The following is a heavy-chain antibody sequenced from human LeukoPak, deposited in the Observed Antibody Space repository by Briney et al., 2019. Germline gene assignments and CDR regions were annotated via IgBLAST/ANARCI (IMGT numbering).Heavy chain of an antibody. J-gene: IGHJ3*02. CDR1: GFTFSSYA. Sequence: GRSLRLSCAASGFTFSSYAMHWVRQAPGKGLEWVAVISYDGSNKYYADSVKGRFTISRDNAKNSLYLQMNSLRAEDTAVYYCARDIVGATGDAFDIWDQGTMVTVSS. D-gene: IGHD1-26*01. V-gene: IGHV3-30-3*01. CDR2: ISYDGSNK. CDR3: ARDIVGATGDAFDI.